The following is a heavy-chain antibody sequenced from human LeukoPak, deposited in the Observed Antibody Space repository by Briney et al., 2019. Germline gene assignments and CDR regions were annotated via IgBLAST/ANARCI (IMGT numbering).Heavy chain of an antibody. V-gene: IGHV3-48*03. D-gene: IGHD2/OR15-2a*01. CDR2: SNRRGSTT. CDR3: AREGHTTGWPPFDF. CDR1: GFTFSSYE. Sequence: GGSLRLSCAASGFTFSSYEMNWVRQAPGKGLEWVSHSNRRGSTTYYADSVRGRFTISRDNAKNSLYLQMNSLRAEDTAVYYCAREGHTTGWPPFDFWGQGTLVTVSS. J-gene: IGHJ4*02.